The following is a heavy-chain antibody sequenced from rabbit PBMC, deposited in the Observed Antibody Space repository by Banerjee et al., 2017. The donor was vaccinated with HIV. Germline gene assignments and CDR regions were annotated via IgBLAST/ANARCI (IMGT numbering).Heavy chain of an antibody. CDR3: AREDNPGYPGMAL. CDR2: IVTGSGST. Sequence: QSLEESGGDLVKPEASLTLTCTASGFSLSSSYWICWVRQAPGKGLEWIGCIVTGSGSTYSASWAKGQFPIPKPSSTTVTLQMTSLTAADTAPYFCAREDNPGYPGMALWGPGPLVPVS. V-gene: IGHV1S40*01. D-gene: IGHD7-1*01. CDR1: GFSLSSSYW. J-gene: IGHJ6*01.